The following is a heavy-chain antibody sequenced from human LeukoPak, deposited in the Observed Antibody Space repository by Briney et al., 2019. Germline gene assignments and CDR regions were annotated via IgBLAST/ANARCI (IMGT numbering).Heavy chain of an antibody. V-gene: IGHV1-46*01. CDR3: ARTQPTGNFIPAAVYGMDV. Sequence: ASVKVSCKASGYTFTSYYMHWVRRAPGQGLEWMGIINPSGGSTGYAQKFQGRVTMTRDTSTSTVYMELSSLRSEDTAVYYCARTQPTGNFIPAAVYGMDVWGKGTTVTVSS. D-gene: IGHD2-2*01. CDR2: INPSGGST. CDR1: GYTFTSYY. J-gene: IGHJ6*04.